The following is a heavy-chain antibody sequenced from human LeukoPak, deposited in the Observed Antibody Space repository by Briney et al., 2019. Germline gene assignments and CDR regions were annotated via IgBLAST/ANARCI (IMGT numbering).Heavy chain of an antibody. Sequence: TGGSLRLSCAASGFSFSGYGMHWVRQAPGKGLEWVAFIRYDGSNEYYADSVKGRFTISRDKSKNTLSLQMNGLRVEDTAVYYCAKDSSGWYGNDAFDIWGQGTMVTVSS. D-gene: IGHD6-19*01. CDR2: IRYDGSNE. CDR3: AKDSSGWYGNDAFDI. J-gene: IGHJ3*02. CDR1: GFSFSGYG. V-gene: IGHV3-30*02.